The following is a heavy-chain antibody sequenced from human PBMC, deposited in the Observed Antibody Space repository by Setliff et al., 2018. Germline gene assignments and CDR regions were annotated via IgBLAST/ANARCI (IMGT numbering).Heavy chain of an antibody. CDR1: GGSISSSSYY. V-gene: IGHV4-39*01. D-gene: IGHD3-10*01. CDR2: IYYSGST. J-gene: IGHJ6*02. Sequence: SETLSLTCTVSGGSISSSSYYWGWIRQPPGKGREWIGSIYYSGSTYYNPSLKSRVTISVDTSKNQFSLKLSSLRSEDTAVYYCARQGDWGYGSGSYYPEIYYYYGMDVWGQGTTVTVSS. CDR3: ARQGDWGYGSGSYYPEIYYYYGMDV.